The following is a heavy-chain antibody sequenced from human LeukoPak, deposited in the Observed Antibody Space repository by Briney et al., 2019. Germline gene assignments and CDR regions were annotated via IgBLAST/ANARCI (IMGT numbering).Heavy chain of an antibody. CDR1: AFIFSNHG. CDR2: ITYDGSNR. V-gene: IGHV3-30*18. J-gene: IGHJ6*02. D-gene: IGHD3-3*01. Sequence: GGSLRLSCAASAFIFSNHGMHWVRQAPGKGLEWVAIITYDGSNRYYADSVKGRFTISRDNSKNTLYLQMNSLRAEDTAMYYCAKDQGPITIFGVVIGGMDVWGQGTTVTVSS. CDR3: AKDQGPITIFGVVIGGMDV.